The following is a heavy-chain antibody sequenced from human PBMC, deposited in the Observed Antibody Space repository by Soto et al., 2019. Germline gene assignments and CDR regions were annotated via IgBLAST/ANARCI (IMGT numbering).Heavy chain of an antibody. D-gene: IGHD3-9*01. Sequence: QVQLQQWGAGPLRPLETLSLTCGVSGGSFSGYYWAWIRQSPGKGLEWFGEINDRGSINYNPSLKSRVSISVDTSKNHYSLNLRSVPAADTAVYYCARESHDILTGPPWVWYFDLWGRGTLVTVSS. CDR3: ARESHDILTGPPWVWYFDL. V-gene: IGHV4-34*01. CDR2: INDRGSI. CDR1: GGSFSGYY. J-gene: IGHJ2*01.